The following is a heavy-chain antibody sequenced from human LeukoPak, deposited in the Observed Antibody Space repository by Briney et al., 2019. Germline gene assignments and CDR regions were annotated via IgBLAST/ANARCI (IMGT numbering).Heavy chain of an antibody. Sequence: GGSLRLSCAASGFTFSSYSMNWVRQAPGKGLEWVSYISSSSTICYADSVKGRFTISRDNAKNSLYLQMNSLRAEDTAVYYCARGTVTTVRGGAFDIWGQGTMVTVSS. D-gene: IGHD4-17*01. CDR2: ISSSSTI. CDR1: GFTFSSYS. CDR3: ARGTVTTVRGGAFDI. J-gene: IGHJ3*02. V-gene: IGHV3-48*01.